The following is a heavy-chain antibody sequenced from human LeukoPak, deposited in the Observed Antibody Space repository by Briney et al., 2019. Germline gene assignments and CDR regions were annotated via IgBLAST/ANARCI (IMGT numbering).Heavy chain of an antibody. CDR3: ARKGYCSGGSCYLGWFDP. CDR1: GYSFTSYW. Sequence: GESLKISCKGSGYSFTSYWIDWVRQMPGKGLEWMGIIYPGDSDTRYSPSFQGQVTISADKSISTAYLQWSSLKASDTAMYYCARKGYCSGGSCYLGWFDPWGQGTLVTVSS. J-gene: IGHJ5*02. D-gene: IGHD2-15*01. V-gene: IGHV5-51*01. CDR2: IYPGDSDT.